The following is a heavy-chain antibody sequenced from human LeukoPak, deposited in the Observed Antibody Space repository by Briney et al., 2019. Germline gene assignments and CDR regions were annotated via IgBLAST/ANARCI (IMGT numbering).Heavy chain of an antibody. CDR3: TNWGEWFFHAFDI. J-gene: IGHJ3*02. V-gene: IGHV3-49*04. CDR2: IRSKAYGGTT. CDR1: GLTFGDYA. D-gene: IGHD3-3*01. Sequence: GRSLRLSCTASGLTFGDYAMSWVRQAPGKGLEWVGFIRSKAYGGTTEYAASVKGRFTISRDDSKSIAYLQMNSLKTEDTAVYYCTNWGEWFFHAFDIWGQGTMVTVSS.